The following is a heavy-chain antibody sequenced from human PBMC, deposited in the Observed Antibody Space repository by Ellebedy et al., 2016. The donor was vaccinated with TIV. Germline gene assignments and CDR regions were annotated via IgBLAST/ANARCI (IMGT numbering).Heavy chain of an antibody. J-gene: IGHJ2*01. Sequence: MPGGSLRLSCTVSGGSISSYYWSWIRQPPGKGLEWIGYIYYSGSTNYNPSLKSRVTISVDTSKNQFSLKLSSVTAADTAVYYCARFRIYWYFDLWGRGTLVTVSS. CDR2: IYYSGST. CDR3: ARFRIYWYFDL. D-gene: IGHD2/OR15-2a*01. V-gene: IGHV4-59*01. CDR1: GGSISSYY.